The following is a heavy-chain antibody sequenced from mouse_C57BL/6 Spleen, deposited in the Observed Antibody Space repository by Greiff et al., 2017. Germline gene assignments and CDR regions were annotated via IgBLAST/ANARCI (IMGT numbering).Heavy chain of an antibody. J-gene: IGHJ2*01. V-gene: IGHV1-55*01. CDR3: ARGVTYYFDY. CDR1: GYTFTSYW. CDR2: IYPGSGST. D-gene: IGHD2-12*01. Sequence: QVQLKQSGAELVKPGASVKMSCKASGYTFTSYWITWVKQRPGQGLEWIGDIYPGSGSTNYNEKFKSKATLTVDTSSSTAYMQLSSLTSEDSAVYYCARGVTYYFDYWGQGTTLTISS.